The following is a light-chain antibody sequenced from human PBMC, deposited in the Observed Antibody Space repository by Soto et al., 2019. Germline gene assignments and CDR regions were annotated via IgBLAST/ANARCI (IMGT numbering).Light chain of an antibody. V-gene: IGKV3-20*01. CDR3: QQYDNSPPVS. CDR1: QSFGTNY. Sequence: DIVLTQSPGTLSLSPGERVTLSCRASQSFGTNYLAWYQQRPGQAPRLLIYGASNRATGVPDRFSGSGSGTDFTLTISRLEPEDFAVYYCQQYDNSPPVSFGGGTKVDIK. J-gene: IGKJ4*01. CDR2: GAS.